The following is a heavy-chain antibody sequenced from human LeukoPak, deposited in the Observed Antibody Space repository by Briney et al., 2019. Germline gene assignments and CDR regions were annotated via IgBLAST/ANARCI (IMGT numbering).Heavy chain of an antibody. J-gene: IGHJ5*02. CDR1: GYTFSDYY. Sequence: ASVKVSCKASGYTFSDYYMHWMRQAPGQGLEWIGWISAYNGNTNYAQKLQGRVTMTTDTSTSTAYMELRSLRSDDTAVYYCARVSDYYGSGRLNNWFDPWGQGTLVTVSS. D-gene: IGHD3-10*01. CDR2: ISAYNGNT. V-gene: IGHV1-18*04. CDR3: ARVSDYYGSGRLNNWFDP.